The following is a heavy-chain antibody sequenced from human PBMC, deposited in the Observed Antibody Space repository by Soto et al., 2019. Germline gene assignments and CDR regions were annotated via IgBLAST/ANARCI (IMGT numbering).Heavy chain of an antibody. CDR1: GYTFVSYG. CDR3: ARDQYFFDSSGYYDH. V-gene: IGHV1-18*04. CDR2: ISPYNGNT. J-gene: IGHJ5*02. D-gene: IGHD3-22*01. Sequence: QVQLVQSAAEVKKPGASVKVSCKTSGYTFVSYGISWVRQAPGQGLEWMGWISPYNGNTNFAQRFQGRVNLTTDTSTDIVYMDLGSLKSDDTAVYYCARDQYFFDSSGYYDHWGQGTLITVSS.